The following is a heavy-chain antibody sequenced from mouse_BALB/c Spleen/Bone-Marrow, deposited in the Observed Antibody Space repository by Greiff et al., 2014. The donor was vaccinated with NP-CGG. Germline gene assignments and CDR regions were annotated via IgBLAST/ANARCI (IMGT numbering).Heavy chain of an antibody. CDR3: TRSRGYSFDY. V-gene: IGHV1-69*02. J-gene: IGHJ2*01. Sequence: QVQLQQSGAELVRPGASVKLSCKASGYTINSNWIHWVKQRPEQGLEWIGNIYPSDSNTNYNQKFKDKATLTVDKSSTTAYVQLSLTTLEAAAVYYCTRSRGYSFDYWGQGTTLTVSS. CDR2: IYPSDSNT. CDR1: GYTINSNW.